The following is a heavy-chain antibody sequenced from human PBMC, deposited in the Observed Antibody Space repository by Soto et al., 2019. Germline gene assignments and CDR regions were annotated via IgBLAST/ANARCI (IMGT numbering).Heavy chain of an antibody. CDR1: GGSISSYY. Sequence: SETLSLTCTVSGGSISSYYWSWIRQPPGKGLEWIGYIYYSGSTNYNPSLKSRVTISVDTSKNQFSLKLSSVTAADTAVYYCAREGRTYSGSPEAFDIWGQGTMVT. CDR2: IYYSGST. CDR3: AREGRTYSGSPEAFDI. D-gene: IGHD1-26*01. J-gene: IGHJ3*02. V-gene: IGHV4-59*01.